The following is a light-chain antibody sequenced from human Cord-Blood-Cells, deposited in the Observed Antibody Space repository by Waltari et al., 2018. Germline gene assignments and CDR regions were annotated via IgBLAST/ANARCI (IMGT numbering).Light chain of an antibody. V-gene: IGKV4-1*01. CDR2: WAS. Sequence: DIVMTQSPDSLAVSLGERATINCKSSQSVLYSSNNKNYLAWYQQKPGQPPKLLIYWASTRESGGPDRFSGSGSGTDFTLPISSLQADDVAVYYCQQYYSTPWTFGQGTKVEIK. CDR1: QSVLYSSNNKNY. CDR3: QQYYSTPWT. J-gene: IGKJ1*01.